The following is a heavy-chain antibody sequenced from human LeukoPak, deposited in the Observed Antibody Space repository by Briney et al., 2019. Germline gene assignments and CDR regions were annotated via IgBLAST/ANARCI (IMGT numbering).Heavy chain of an antibody. V-gene: IGHV3-7*01. CDR3: ARDWKPGIDN. CDR1: EFTFSSYW. CDR2: IKQDGSEK. D-gene: IGHD1-1*01. J-gene: IGHJ4*02. Sequence: PGGSLRLSCAASEFTFSSYWMSWVRQAPGKGLEWVANIKQDGSEKYYVDSVKGRFTISRDNAKNSLYLQMNSLRAEDTAVYYCARDWKPGIDNWGQGTLVTVSS.